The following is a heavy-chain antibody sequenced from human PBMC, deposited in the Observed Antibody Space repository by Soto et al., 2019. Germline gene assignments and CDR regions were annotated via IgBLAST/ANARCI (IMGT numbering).Heavy chain of an antibody. Sequence: QVQLVESGGGVVQPGRSLRLSCVASGFTFSSYTMQWVRQAPGRGLEWVAVISKDGSKTPFADSVKGRFSISRDNTKNSLHMQMDSLGAEDTAVYHCGMDHPLQPGDLGAAFDYWGQGTRVTVSS. V-gene: IGHV3-30-3*01. CDR3: GMDHPLQPGDLGAAFDY. CDR2: ISKDGSKT. CDR1: GFTFSSYT. D-gene: IGHD3-16*01. J-gene: IGHJ4*02.